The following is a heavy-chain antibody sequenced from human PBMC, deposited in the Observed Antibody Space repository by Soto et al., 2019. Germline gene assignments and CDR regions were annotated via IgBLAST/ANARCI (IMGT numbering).Heavy chain of an antibody. Sequence: QVQLQESGPGLVKPSQTLSLTCSVSGDYIHVGGYYWTWIRQRPGKGLEWMGYIYYTGKTYYNPSLESRLTMSVDGSKNQFSLRLTSVTAADTAVYFCGRDLTSNANCIDPWGQGTLVTVSS. V-gene: IGHV4-30-4*01. CDR2: IYYTGKT. D-gene: IGHD2-2*01. CDR3: GRDLTSNANCIDP. J-gene: IGHJ5*02. CDR1: GDYIHVGGYY.